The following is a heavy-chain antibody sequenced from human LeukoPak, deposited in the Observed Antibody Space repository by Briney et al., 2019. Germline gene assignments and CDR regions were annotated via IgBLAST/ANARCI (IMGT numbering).Heavy chain of an antibody. CDR2: ISWNSGSI. CDR1: GFTFDDYA. D-gene: IGHD5-24*01. V-gene: IGHV3-9*01. Sequence: GGSLRLSCAASGFTFDDYAMHWVRQAPGKGLEWVSGISWNSGSIGCADSVKGRFTISRDNSKNTLYLQMNSLRAEDTAVYYCAKVAEMAEFDYWGQGTLVTVSS. CDR3: AKVAEMAEFDY. J-gene: IGHJ4*02.